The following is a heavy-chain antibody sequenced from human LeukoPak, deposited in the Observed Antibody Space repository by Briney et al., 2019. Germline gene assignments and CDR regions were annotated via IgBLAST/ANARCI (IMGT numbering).Heavy chain of an antibody. D-gene: IGHD3-22*01. CDR1: GGSINNYY. CDR2: ICYSGST. J-gene: IGHJ6*02. Sequence: SETLSLTCTVSGGSINNYYWSWIRQPPGKGLEWIGDICYSGSTNYNPSLKSRVTISVDTSKNQFSLKLSPVTAADTAVYYCARRNRYYYNSSGSYSYYYGMDVWGQGTTVTVSS. CDR3: ARRNRYYYNSSGSYSYYYGMDV. V-gene: IGHV4-59*08.